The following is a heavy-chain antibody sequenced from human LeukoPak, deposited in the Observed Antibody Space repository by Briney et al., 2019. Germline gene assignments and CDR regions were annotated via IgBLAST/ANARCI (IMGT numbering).Heavy chain of an antibody. D-gene: IGHD2-15*01. CDR1: GLTFTTHA. J-gene: IGHJ4*02. V-gene: IGHV3-23*01. CDR2: LSGSASST. CDR3: AKDALPHTYSYYFDF. Sequence: GGSLRLSCTDSGLTFTTHAMHWVRQAPGKGLEWVSGLSGSASSTYYADSVKGRFTISRDNSKNTLYLQMNSLRAEDTAVYYCAKDALPHTYSYYFDFWGQGTLVTVSS.